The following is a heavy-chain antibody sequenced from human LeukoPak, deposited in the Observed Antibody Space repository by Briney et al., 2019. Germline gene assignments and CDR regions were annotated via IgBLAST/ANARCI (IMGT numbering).Heavy chain of an antibody. Sequence: ASVKVSCKASGYTFTDYYMHWVRQAPGQGLEWMGWINPKSGGRSYAQRFQGRVTMTRDTSISTAYMALSRLRSDDTAVYYCAAGERLVPAAMWFDYWGQGTLVTVSS. D-gene: IGHD2-2*01. V-gene: IGHV1-2*02. CDR2: INPKSGGR. CDR1: GYTFTDYY. J-gene: IGHJ4*02. CDR3: AAGERLVPAAMWFDY.